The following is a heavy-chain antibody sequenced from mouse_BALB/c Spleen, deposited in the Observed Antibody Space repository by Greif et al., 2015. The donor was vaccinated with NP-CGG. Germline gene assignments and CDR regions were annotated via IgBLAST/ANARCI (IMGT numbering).Heavy chain of an antibody. Sequence: EVKLVESGGGLVKPGGSLKLSCAASGFTFSDYYMYWVRQTPEKRLEWVATISDGGSYTYYPDSVKGRFTISRDNAKNNLYLQMSSLKSEDTAMYYCARDGTMITTEYYFDYWGQGTTLAVSS. V-gene: IGHV5-4*02. D-gene: IGHD2-4*01. CDR3: ARDGTMITTEYYFDY. CDR2: ISDGGSYT. J-gene: IGHJ2*01. CDR1: GFTFSDYY.